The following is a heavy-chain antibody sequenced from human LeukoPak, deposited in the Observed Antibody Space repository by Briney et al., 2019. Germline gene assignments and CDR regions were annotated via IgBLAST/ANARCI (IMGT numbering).Heavy chain of an antibody. CDR3: ARDKSYGDKSFYYYYYGMDV. V-gene: IGHV4-31*03. CDR1: GGSISSGGYY. CDR2: IYYSGST. D-gene: IGHD4-17*01. J-gene: IGHJ6*02. Sequence: PSQTLSLTCTVSGGSISSGGYYWSWIRQHPGKGLEWIGYIYYSGSTYYNPSLKSRVTISVDTSKNQFSLKLSSVTAADTAVYYCARDKSYGDKSFYYYYYGMDVWGQGTTVTVSS.